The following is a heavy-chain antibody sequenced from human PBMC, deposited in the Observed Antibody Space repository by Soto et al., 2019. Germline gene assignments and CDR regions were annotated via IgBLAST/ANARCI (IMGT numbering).Heavy chain of an antibody. J-gene: IGHJ6*02. V-gene: IGHV1-69*13. CDR2: IIPIFGTA. CDR1: GGTFSSYA. D-gene: IGHD2-15*01. Sequence: ASVKVSCKASGGTFSSYAISWVRQAPGQGLEWMGGIIPIFGTANYAQKFQGRVTITADESTSTAYMELSSLRSEDTAVYYCARWSISGYCSGGSCYSTYYGMDVWGQGTTVTVSS. CDR3: ARWSISGYCSGGSCYSTYYGMDV.